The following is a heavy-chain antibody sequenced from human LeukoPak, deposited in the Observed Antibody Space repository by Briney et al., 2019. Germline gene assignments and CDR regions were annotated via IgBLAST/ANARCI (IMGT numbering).Heavy chain of an antibody. CDR1: GFTFSSAW. V-gene: IGHV3-15*01. J-gene: IGHJ4*02. CDR2: IKSKTDGGTT. Sequence: KPGGSLRLSCAASGFTFSSAWMSWVRQAPGKGREWVGRIKSKTDGGTTDYAATVKGRFTISRDDSKHTLYLQMNSLKTEDTAVYYCTTDLPYYSNYYFDYWGQGTLVTVSS. CDR3: TTDLPYYSNYYFDY. D-gene: IGHD4-11*01.